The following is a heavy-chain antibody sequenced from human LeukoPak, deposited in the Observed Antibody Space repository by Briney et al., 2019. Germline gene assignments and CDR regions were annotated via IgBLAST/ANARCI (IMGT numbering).Heavy chain of an antibody. V-gene: IGHV3-21*01. CDR3: ARDLSIAARIPFDY. Sequence: GGSLRLSCAASGFTFSSYSMNWVRQAPGKGLEGVSSISSSSSYIYYADSVKGRFTISRDNAKNSLYLQMNSLRAEDTAVYYCARDLSIAARIPFDYWGQGTLVTVSS. CDR1: GFTFSSYS. D-gene: IGHD6-6*01. CDR2: ISSSSSYI. J-gene: IGHJ4*02.